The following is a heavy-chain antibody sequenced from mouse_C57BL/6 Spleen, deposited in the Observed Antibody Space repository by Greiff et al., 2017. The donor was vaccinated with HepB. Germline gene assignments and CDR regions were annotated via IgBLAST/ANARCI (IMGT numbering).Heavy chain of an antibody. J-gene: IGHJ3*01. D-gene: IGHD2-2*01. V-gene: IGHV2-6-1*01. Sequence: VQRVESGPGLVAPSQSLSITCTVSGFSLTSYGVHWVRQPPGKGLEWLVVIWSDGSTTYNSALKSRLSISKDNSKSQVFLKMNSLQTDDTAMYYCARHEGYDEAWFAYWGQGTLVTVSA. CDR1: GFSLTSYG. CDR3: ARHEGYDEAWFAY. CDR2: IWSDGST.